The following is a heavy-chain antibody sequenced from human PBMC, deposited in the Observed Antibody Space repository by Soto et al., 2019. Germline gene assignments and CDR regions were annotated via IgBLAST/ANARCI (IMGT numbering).Heavy chain of an antibody. V-gene: IGHV3-30-3*01. CDR3: ARVRGYDYSSPFDY. CDR1: GVTFNNYA. D-gene: IGHD4-4*01. CDR2: ISYDGSNK. J-gene: IGHJ4*02. Sequence: GGALRLSCAASGVTFNNYAMNWFRQAPGKWLEWVAAISYDGSNKYYADSVKGRFTISRDNSKNTLYLQMNSLRAEDTAVYYCARVRGYDYSSPFDYWGQGTLVTVSS.